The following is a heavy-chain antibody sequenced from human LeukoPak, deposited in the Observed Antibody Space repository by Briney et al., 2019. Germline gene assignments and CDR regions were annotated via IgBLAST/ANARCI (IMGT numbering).Heavy chain of an antibody. J-gene: IGHJ4*02. D-gene: IGHD4-23*01. V-gene: IGHV4-34*01. CDR2: INHRGNP. CDR1: GGSSIGYH. Sequence: PSETLSLTCAVSGGSSIGYHWNWIRQPPGKGLEWIGEINHRGNPNYNPSLMSRVTISIDTSKNQFSLKLRSLTAADTAVYYWARDPTTVVTTPYYFDDWGQGTLVTVSS. CDR3: ARDPTTVVTTPYYFDD.